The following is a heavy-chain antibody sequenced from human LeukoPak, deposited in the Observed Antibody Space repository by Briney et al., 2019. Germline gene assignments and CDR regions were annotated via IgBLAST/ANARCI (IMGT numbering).Heavy chain of an antibody. D-gene: IGHD3-22*01. Sequence: SETLSLTCTVSGGSISSYYRNWIRQPPGKGLEWIGYIYYSGSTNYNPSLKSRVTMSVDTSKKQFSLKLRSVTAADRAVYYCARDIGTPYYYDSSGYYSGWFDGWGEGTLVTVSS. CDR1: GGSISSYY. V-gene: IGHV4-59*01. CDR3: ARDIGTPYYYDSSGYYSGWFDG. CDR2: IYYSGST. J-gene: IGHJ5*02.